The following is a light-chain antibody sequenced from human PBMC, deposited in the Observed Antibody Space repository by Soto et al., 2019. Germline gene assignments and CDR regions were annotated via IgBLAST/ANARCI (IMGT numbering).Light chain of an antibody. J-gene: IGKJ5*01. CDR3: QQHDILPIT. Sequence: EIVLTQSPGTLSLSPGERATLSCRASQSVRSGNLAWYQQKPGQAPRLLIYGASSRATGISDRFSGRGSGTDFTLTISRLEPEDFALYYCQQHDILPITFGQGTRLEI. CDR1: QSVRSGN. V-gene: IGKV3-20*01. CDR2: GAS.